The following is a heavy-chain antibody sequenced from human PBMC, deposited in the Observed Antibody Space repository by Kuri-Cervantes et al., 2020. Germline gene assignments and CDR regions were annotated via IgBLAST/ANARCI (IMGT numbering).Heavy chain of an antibody. CDR2: FYYGGSD. Sequence: PCSVSGGSMRRYYWSWIRQPPGKGLEWIGYFYYGGSDNNNPSLKSRVTISADMSKNQFSLKLNSVTAADTAVYYCARAPPWVMEWPDAFDLWGQGTMVTVSS. CDR3: ARAPPWVMEWPDAFDL. V-gene: IGHV4-59*01. D-gene: IGHD3-3*01. J-gene: IGHJ3*01. CDR1: GGSMRRYY.